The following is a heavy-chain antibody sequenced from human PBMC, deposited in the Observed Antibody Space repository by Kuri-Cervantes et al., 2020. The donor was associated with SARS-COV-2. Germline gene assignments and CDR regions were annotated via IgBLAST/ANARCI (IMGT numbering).Heavy chain of an antibody. D-gene: IGHD2-15*01. CDR1: GGSISSYY. CDR3: AKLLGYCSGGSCYSWFDP. V-gene: IGHV4-39*01. Sequence: SETLSLTCTVSGGSISSYYWSWIRQPPGKGLEWIGSIYYSGSTYYNPSLKSRVTISVDTSKNQFSLKLSSVTAADTAVYYCAKLLGYCSGGSCYSWFDPWGQGTLVTVSS. CDR2: IYYSGST. J-gene: IGHJ5*02.